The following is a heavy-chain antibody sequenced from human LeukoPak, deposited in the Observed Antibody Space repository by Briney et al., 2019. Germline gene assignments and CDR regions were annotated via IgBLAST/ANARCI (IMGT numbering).Heavy chain of an antibody. CDR2: INHNGST. J-gene: IGHJ4*02. CDR1: GGSFSGYY. D-gene: IGHD4-17*01. CDR3: ARGGYGDYDAVDY. V-gene: IGHV4-34*01. Sequence: SETLSLTCAVYGGSFSGYYWSWIRQPPGKGLEWIGEINHNGSTNYNPSLKSRVTISVDTSKNQFSLKLSSVTAADTAVYYCARGGYGDYDAVDYWGQGTLVTVSS.